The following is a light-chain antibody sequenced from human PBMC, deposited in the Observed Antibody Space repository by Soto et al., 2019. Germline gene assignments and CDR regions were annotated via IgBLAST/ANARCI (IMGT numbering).Light chain of an antibody. V-gene: IGKV3-15*01. J-gene: IGKJ1*01. CDR1: QSVSSN. CDR2: GAS. Sequence: EIVLTQSPDTLSLSPGERATFSCRASQSVSSNLAWYQQKPGQAPRLLIYGASTRATGIPARFSGSGSGTEFTLTISSLQSEDFAVYYCQQYNNWPGTFGQGTKVDI. CDR3: QQYNNWPGT.